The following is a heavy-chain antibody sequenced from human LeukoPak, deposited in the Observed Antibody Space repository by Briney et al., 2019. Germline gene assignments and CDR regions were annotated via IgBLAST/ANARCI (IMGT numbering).Heavy chain of an antibody. D-gene: IGHD2-15*01. V-gene: IGHV4-59*12. CDR2: IYHSGST. Sequence: SETLSLTCTVSGGSISSYYWSWIRQPPGKGLEWIRYIYHSGSTYYNPSLKSRVTISVDRSKNQFSLKLSSVTAADTAVYYCAGDQNCSGGSCYSDAFDIWGQGTMVTVSS. CDR3: AGDQNCSGGSCYSDAFDI. J-gene: IGHJ3*02. CDR1: GGSISSYY.